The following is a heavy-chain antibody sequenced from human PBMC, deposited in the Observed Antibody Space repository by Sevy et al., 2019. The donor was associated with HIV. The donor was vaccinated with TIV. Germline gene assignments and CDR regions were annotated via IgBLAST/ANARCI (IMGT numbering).Heavy chain of an antibody. Sequence: GGSLRLSCAASGFTFISYAMSWVRQAPGKGLEWVSAISGSGGSTYYADSVKGRFTISRDNSKNTLYLQMNSLRAEDTAVYYCAKDQPQYYDFWSGYYLTSWFDYWGQGTLVTVSS. CDR1: GFTFISYA. V-gene: IGHV3-23*01. D-gene: IGHD3-3*01. J-gene: IGHJ4*02. CDR3: AKDQPQYYDFWSGYYLTSWFDY. CDR2: ISGSGGST.